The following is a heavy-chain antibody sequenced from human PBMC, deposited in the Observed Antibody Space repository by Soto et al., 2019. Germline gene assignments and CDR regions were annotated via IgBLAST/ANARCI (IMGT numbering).Heavy chain of an antibody. CDR1: GGSISSYY. Sequence: PSETLSLTCTVSGGSISSYYWIWIRQPPGKGLEWIGYIYYSGSTNYNPSLKSRVTISVDTSKNQFSLKLSSVTAADTAVYYCAREGRGYDSSGYFDYWGQGTLVTVSS. CDR2: IYYSGST. CDR3: AREGRGYDSSGYFDY. V-gene: IGHV4-59*01. D-gene: IGHD3-22*01. J-gene: IGHJ4*02.